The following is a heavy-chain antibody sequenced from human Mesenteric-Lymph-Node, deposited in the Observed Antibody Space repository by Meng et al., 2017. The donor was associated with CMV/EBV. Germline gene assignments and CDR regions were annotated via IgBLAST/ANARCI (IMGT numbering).Heavy chain of an antibody. Sequence: GGSLRLSCTVSGGSISSSSYYWGWIRQPPGKGLEWVAGISGSGSTTKYSASVEGRFIISRDNSKDTLFLQMNRLGAEDTALYFCAKDMWEYQLPDGSWGQGTLVTVSS. D-gene: IGHD2-2*01. CDR1: GGSISSSSYY. CDR2: ISGSGSTT. V-gene: IGHV3-23*01. CDR3: AKDMWEYQLPDGS. J-gene: IGHJ5*02.